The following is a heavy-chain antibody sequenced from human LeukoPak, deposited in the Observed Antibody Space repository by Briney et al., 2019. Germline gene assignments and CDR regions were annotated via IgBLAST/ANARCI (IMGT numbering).Heavy chain of an antibody. CDR3: AREYYYDSSGYLHNSFDY. Sequence: ASVKVSCKASGYTFTGYYMHWVRQAPGQGLEWMGWINPNSGGTNYAQKFQGRVTMTRDTSISTAYMELSRLRSEDTAVYYCAREYYYDSSGYLHNSFDYWGQGTLVTVSS. V-gene: IGHV1-2*02. D-gene: IGHD3-22*01. CDR2: INPNSGGT. J-gene: IGHJ4*02. CDR1: GYTFTGYY.